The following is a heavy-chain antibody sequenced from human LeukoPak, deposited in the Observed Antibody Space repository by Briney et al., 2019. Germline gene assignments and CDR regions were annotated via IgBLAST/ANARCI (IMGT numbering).Heavy chain of an antibody. J-gene: IGHJ5*02. CDR1: GGTFSVYY. V-gene: IGHV4-34*01. CDR2: INHSGST. CDR3: ARTKGDCSGGTCRNWFDH. Sequence: SETLSLTCAASGGTFSVYYWSWIRQPPGKGLEWIGEINHSGSTNYNLSLTSRVTISVDTSKNQFSLKLSSVTVADTAVYYCARTKGDCSGGTCRNWFDHWGQGALVTVSS. D-gene: IGHD2-15*01.